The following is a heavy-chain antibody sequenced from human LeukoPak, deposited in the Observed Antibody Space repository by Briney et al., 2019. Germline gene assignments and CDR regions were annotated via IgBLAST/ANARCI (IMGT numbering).Heavy chain of an antibody. Sequence: ASVKVSCKASGYTFTVDYMHWVRQAPGQGLEWMGWINPNSGDTNYAQKFQGRVTMTRDTSISTAYMELSRLRSDDTAVYYCARGGSSSWYGYWGQGTLVTVSS. CDR2: INPNSGDT. J-gene: IGHJ4*02. V-gene: IGHV1-2*02. D-gene: IGHD6-13*01. CDR3: ARGGSSSWYGY. CDR1: GYTFTVDY.